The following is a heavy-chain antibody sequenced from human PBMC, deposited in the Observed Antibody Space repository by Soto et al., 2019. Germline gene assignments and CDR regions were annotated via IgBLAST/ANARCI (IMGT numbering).Heavy chain of an antibody. J-gene: IGHJ4*01. D-gene: IGHD4-17*01. V-gene: IGHV3-64D*06. CDR3: VKGNKMLRYYCDS. Sequence: PWGSLRLSCSVSGFTFSNFAMHWVRQAPGKGLEYVSGITIDVDRTWHADSVKDRFTISRDNSKNTLYLQMSSLRVEDTAIYYCVKGNKMLRYYCDSWGAGTLVDVSS. CDR1: GFTFSNFA. CDR2: ITIDVDRT.